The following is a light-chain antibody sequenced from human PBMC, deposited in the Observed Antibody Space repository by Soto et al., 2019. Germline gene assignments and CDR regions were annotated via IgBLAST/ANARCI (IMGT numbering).Light chain of an antibody. CDR3: QQYGRPDLFT. CDR1: QSVSNNY. Sequence: EIVLTQSPGSLSLSLGERATLSCRASQSVSNNYLAWYQQKPGQAPRLLIYGASSRATGIPDRFSGSGSGTDFNLTISRLEPEDFAVYYGQQYGRPDLFTFGPGSKVDIK. J-gene: IGKJ3*01. V-gene: IGKV3-20*01. CDR2: GAS.